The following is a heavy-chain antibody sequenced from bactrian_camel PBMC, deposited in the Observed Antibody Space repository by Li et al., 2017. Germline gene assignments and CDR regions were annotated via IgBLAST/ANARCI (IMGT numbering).Heavy chain of an antibody. D-gene: IGHD4*01. Sequence: QLVESGGGLVQPGGSLRLACVTSGDSFERTRVAWFRQASGKEREGVAVIAANGGSTAYADSVKGRFAISQDNAKNTVYLQMTDLKVEDTALYHCAAERFASVGSDPSFFRYRGQGTQVTVS. CDR2: IAANGGST. J-gene: IGHJ6*01. CDR3: AAERFASVGSDPSFFRY. CDR1: GDSFERTR. V-gene: IGHV3S53*01.